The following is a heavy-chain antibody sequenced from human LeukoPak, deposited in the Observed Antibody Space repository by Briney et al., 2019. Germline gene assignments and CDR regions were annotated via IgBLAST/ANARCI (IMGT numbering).Heavy chain of an antibody. CDR1: GFTFSADW. V-gene: IGHV3-15*01. CDR2: IKNKIDGGTT. J-gene: IGHJ3*01. D-gene: IGHD2-21*01. CDR3: TSFNSRDAFKL. Sequence: GGSLRLSCVGSGFTFSADWMSWVRQAPGKGLEWVGRIKNKIDGGTTDYAAPVKGRFSISREDSKNTLYLQMNSLKNEDTATYYCTSFNSRDAFKLWGQGTMVTVSS.